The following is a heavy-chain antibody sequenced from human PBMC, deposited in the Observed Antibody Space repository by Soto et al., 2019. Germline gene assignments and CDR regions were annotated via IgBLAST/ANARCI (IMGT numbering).Heavy chain of an antibody. CDR3: ARSLGVHRDIDY. Sequence: QVQLVQSGPEVKKPGASVRVSCKASGYTFTAYYIHWVRQAPGHGLEWMGFISPNSGGTQFAPKFQGLVTMTGDTSLSTVYMDLSRLRSDDTAVYYCARSLGVHRDIDYWGQGTLVTVSS. CDR1: GYTFTAYY. J-gene: IGHJ4*02. V-gene: IGHV1-2*04. CDR2: ISPNSGGT. D-gene: IGHD2-8*01.